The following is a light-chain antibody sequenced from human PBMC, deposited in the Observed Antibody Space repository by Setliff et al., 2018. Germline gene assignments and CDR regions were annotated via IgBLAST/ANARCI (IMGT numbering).Light chain of an antibody. CDR1: SSDVGSYNS. Sequence: QSVLTQPASVSGSPGQSITISCTGTSSDVGSYNSVSWYQQHPGKAPKLMIYDVSNRPSGVSNCFSGSKSGNTASLTISGLQAEDEADYYCSSYTSSSTPYVFGTGTKVTVL. CDR3: SSYTSSSTPYV. V-gene: IGLV2-14*03. CDR2: DVS. J-gene: IGLJ1*01.